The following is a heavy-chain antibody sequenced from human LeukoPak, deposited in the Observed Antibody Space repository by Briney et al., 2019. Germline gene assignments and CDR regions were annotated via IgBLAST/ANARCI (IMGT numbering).Heavy chain of an antibody. Sequence: SETLSLTCTVSGGSISSYYWSWIRQPPGKGLEWIGYIYYSGSTNYNPSLKRRVTISVDTSKNQFSLKLSSVTAADTAVYYCARPSLQNNHDAFDIWGQGTMVTVSS. CDR3: ARPSLQNNHDAFDI. D-gene: IGHD1-14*01. CDR2: IYYSGST. CDR1: GGSISSYY. J-gene: IGHJ3*02. V-gene: IGHV4-59*01.